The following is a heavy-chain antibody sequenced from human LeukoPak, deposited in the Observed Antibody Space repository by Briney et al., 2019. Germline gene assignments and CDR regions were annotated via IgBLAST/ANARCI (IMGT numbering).Heavy chain of an antibody. CDR1: GFTFSSYA. J-gene: IGHJ4*02. CDR3: ATSSLLWFGELVDY. D-gene: IGHD3-10*01. V-gene: IGHV3-23*01. CDR2: ISGSGGST. Sequence: GGSLRLSCAASGFTFSSYAMSWVRQAPGKGLEWVPAISGSGGSTYYADSVKGRFTISRDNSKNTLYLQMNSLRAEDTAVYYCATSSLLWFGELVDYWGQGTLVTVSS.